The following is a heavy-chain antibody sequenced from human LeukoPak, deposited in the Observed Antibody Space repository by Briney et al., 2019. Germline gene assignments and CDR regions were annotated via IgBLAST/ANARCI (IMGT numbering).Heavy chain of an antibody. CDR2: ISSSGSTV. D-gene: IGHD6-19*01. CDR1: GFTFSSYE. CDR3: ARLLAVAAPY. J-gene: IGHJ4*02. V-gene: IGHV3-48*03. Sequence: GGSLRLFCAASGFTFSSYEMNWVRQAPGGGREWVSYISSSGSTVYYADSVKGRFTISRDNAKNSLYLQMNSLRADDMAVYYCARLLAVAAPYWGQGTLVTVSS.